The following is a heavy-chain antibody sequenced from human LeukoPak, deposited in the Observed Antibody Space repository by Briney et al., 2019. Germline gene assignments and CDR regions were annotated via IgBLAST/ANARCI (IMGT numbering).Heavy chain of an antibody. CDR3: ARRYSGYGNAFDI. D-gene: IGHD5-12*01. V-gene: IGHV4-59*08. J-gene: IGHJ3*02. CDR2: IYYTGST. Sequence: PSETLSLTCAVSGGSIRNYYWSWIRQPPGKGLELIGHIYYTGSTSYNPSLKSRVTISVDTSKNQFSLKLYSVTAADTAVYYCARRYSGYGNAFDIWGQGTMVTVSS. CDR1: GGSIRNYY.